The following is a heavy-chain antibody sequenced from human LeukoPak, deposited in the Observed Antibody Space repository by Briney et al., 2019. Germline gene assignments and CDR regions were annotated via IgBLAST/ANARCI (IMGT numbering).Heavy chain of an antibody. J-gene: IGHJ4*02. CDR3: ANGIYGSSGYYFDPLDY. V-gene: IGHV3-23*01. D-gene: IGHD3-22*01. CDR1: GFTFSGYA. CDR2: IVGSGGST. Sequence: GGSLRLSCAASGFTFSGYAMSWVRQAPGQGLEWVSAIVGSGGSTYYADSVKGRFTISRDNSKNTLYLQMNSLRAEDTAVYYCANGIYGSSGYYFDPLDYWGQGTLVTVSS.